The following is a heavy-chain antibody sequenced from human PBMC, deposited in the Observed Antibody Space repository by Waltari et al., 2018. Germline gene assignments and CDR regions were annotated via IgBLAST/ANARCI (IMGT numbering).Heavy chain of an antibody. J-gene: IGHJ5*02. V-gene: IGHV3-21*01. CDR2: IMDVGSHI. Sequence: EVQVVESGGGLVKPGGSLRISCAASGFSINTYMDWVRQAPGQGLGWFCSIMDVGSHIFLADSGRGRFIISRDDAKNSLYLERNSLRAEDTAVYYCVRAVRSGALRSYWFDPWGQGTLVTVSS. D-gene: IGHD3-22*01. CDR1: GFSINTY. CDR3: VRAVRSGALRSYWFDP.